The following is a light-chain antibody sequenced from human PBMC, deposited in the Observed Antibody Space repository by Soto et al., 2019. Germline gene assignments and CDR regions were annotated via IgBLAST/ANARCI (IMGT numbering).Light chain of an antibody. CDR1: QDITNY. Sequence: IQMTQSPSSLSASVGDRVTITCQASQDITNYLIWYQQKPGKAPKLLIYDASTLETGVSSRFSGSGSATHFTLTISSLQPEDIATYYCQQFDSVPCTFGQGTKLEIK. J-gene: IGKJ2*02. V-gene: IGKV1-33*01. CDR2: DAS. CDR3: QQFDSVPCT.